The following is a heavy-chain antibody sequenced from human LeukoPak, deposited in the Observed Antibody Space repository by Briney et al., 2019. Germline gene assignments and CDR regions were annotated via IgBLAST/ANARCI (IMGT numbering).Heavy chain of an antibody. CDR2: IYPNNGAT. J-gene: IGHJ4*02. D-gene: IGHD6-25*01. Sequence: ASVKVSCKASGYTFSGTGWYLYWLRQAPGQGLECMGWIYPNNGATAYAQKFQGRVAMTRDTSITTAYMELSRLRPDDTAVYYCAKDSSGGYYFDYWGQGTLVTVSS. CDR3: AKDSSGGYYFDY. V-gene: IGHV1-2*02. CDR1: GYTFSGTGWY.